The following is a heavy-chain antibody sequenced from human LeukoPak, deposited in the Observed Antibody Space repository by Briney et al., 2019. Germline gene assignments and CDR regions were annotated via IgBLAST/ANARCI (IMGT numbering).Heavy chain of an antibody. CDR3: ARTTMVRGTYYMDV. CDR2: IYYSGYT. CDR1: GGSISSYY. D-gene: IGHD3-10*01. J-gene: IGHJ6*03. V-gene: IGHV4-59*01. Sequence: PSETLSLTCTVSGGSISSYYWSWIRQPPGKGLEWIGYIYYSGYTNYNPSLKSRVTISVDTSKNQFSLRLSSVTAADTAVYYCARTTMVRGTYYMDVWGKGTTVTISS.